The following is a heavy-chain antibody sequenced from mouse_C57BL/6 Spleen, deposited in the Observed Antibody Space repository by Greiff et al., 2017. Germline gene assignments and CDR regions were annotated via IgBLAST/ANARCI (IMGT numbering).Heavy chain of an antibody. CDR3: ARRGSSGYWFAY. CDR2: IYPRSGNT. V-gene: IGHV1-81*01. J-gene: IGHJ3*01. CDR1: GYTFTSYG. Sequence: QVQLQQSGAELARPGASVKLFCKASGYTFTSYGISWVKQRTGQGLEWIGEIYPRSGNTYYNEKFKGKATLTADKSSSTAYRELRSLTSEDSAVYFCARRGSSGYWFAYWGQGTLVTVSA. D-gene: IGHD3-2*02.